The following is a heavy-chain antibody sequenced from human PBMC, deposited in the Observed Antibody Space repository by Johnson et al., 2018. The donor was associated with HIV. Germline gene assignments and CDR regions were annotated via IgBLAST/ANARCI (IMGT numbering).Heavy chain of an antibody. CDR3: AREKGYYYDSSGLDAFDI. J-gene: IGHJ3*02. D-gene: IGHD3-22*01. CDR2: ISSSGSTI. Sequence: KGLEWVSYISSSGSTIYYADSVKGRFTISRDNAKNSLYLQMNSLRAEDTAVYYCAREKGYYYDSSGLDAFDIWGQGTMVTVSS. V-gene: IGHV3-11*04.